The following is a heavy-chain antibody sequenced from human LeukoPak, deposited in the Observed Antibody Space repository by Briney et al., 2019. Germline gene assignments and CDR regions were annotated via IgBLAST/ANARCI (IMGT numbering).Heavy chain of an antibody. CDR2: VRDNGEN. CDR1: GGSINAFY. J-gene: IGHJ3*01. D-gene: IGHD2-2*02. V-gene: IGHV4-59*08. Sequence: PSETLSLTCTVSGGSINAFYWSWIRQPPGKGLEWIAYVRDNGENNYNPSLKSRVAISLDTANSQISLRLNFVTAADTAIYYCARQPANTAAFDVWGQATMVTVSS. CDR3: ARQPANTAAFDV.